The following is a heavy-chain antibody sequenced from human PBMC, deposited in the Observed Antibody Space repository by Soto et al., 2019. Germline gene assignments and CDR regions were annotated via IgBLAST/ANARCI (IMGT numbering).Heavy chain of an antibody. V-gene: IGHV4-61*01. CDR1: GGSVSSGSYY. CDR3: ATSYGNAWYTY. CDR2: IYYTGST. Sequence: SETLSLTCTVSGGSVSSGSYYWSWIRQPPGKGLEWIGYIYYTGSTNYNPSLKSRLTISVDRSKNQFTLQLTSVTAADTVVYYCATSYGNAWYTYWGQGTQVTVSS. D-gene: IGHD6-13*01. J-gene: IGHJ4*02.